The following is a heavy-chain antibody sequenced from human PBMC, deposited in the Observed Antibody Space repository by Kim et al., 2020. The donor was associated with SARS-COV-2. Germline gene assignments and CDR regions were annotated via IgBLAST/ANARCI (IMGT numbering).Heavy chain of an antibody. CDR2: IYSGGST. J-gene: IGHJ4*02. Sequence: GGSLRLSCAASGFTVSSNYMSWVRQAPGKGLEWVSVIYSGGSTYYADSVKGRFTISRDNSKNTLYLQMNSLRAEDTAVYYCARNGPDYYDSSGYYFDYWGQGTLVTVSS. V-gene: IGHV3-66*01. CDR1: GFTVSSNY. CDR3: ARNGPDYYDSSGYYFDY. D-gene: IGHD3-22*01.